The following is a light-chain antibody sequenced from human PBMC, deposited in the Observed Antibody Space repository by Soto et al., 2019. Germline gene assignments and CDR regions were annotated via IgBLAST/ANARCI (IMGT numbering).Light chain of an antibody. CDR1: QSVRIY. CDR2: ETS. V-gene: IGKV3-11*01. J-gene: IGKJ2*01. Sequence: EIWLSQSPAPLSWSPGERATLSGMASQSVRIYSAWYQQKPGQAPRLLIYETSNRATGIPARLSGSGSGTAVTLAISCLGPEDFAVYYCQQRSIWQYTVDLATIMEIK. CDR3: QQRSIWQYT.